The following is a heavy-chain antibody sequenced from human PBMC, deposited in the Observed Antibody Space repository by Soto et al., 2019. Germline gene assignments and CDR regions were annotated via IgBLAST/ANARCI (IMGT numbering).Heavy chain of an antibody. CDR2: IDWDDDK. CDR1: GFSLSTSGMR. V-gene: IGHV2-70*04. CDR3: ARMASQTKYYYGSGSYYYFDY. D-gene: IGHD3-10*01. J-gene: IGHJ4*02. Sequence: SGPTLVNPTQTLTLTCTFSGFSLSTSGMRVSWIRQPPGKALEWPARIDWDDDKFYSTSLKTRLTISKDTSKNQVVLTMTNMDPVDTATYYCARMASQTKYYYGSGSYYYFDYWGQGTLVTVSS.